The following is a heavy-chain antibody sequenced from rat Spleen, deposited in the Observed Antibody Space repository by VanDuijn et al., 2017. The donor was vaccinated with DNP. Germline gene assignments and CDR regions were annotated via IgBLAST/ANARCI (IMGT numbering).Heavy chain of an antibody. J-gene: IGHJ4*01. Sequence: EVQLVESGGGLVQPGRSLKISCAASGFTFSDYNMAWVRQAPKKGLEWVATIIYDGNRTYYRDSVKGRFTISRDNAKSTLYLQMNSLRPEDTATYYCARFDGYSYLYLMDVWGQGTSVTVSS. V-gene: IGHV5S10*01. CDR1: GFTFSDYN. D-gene: IGHD1-12*01. CDR3: ARFDGYSYLYLMDV. CDR2: IIYDGNRT.